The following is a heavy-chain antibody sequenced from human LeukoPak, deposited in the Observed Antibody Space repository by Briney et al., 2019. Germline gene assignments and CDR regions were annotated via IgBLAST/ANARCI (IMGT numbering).Heavy chain of an antibody. CDR1: GFTFSSYA. J-gene: IGHJ4*02. CDR3: AKLENNQSKYPTDY. Sequence: GGSLRLSCAASGFTFSSYAMSWVRQAPGKGLEWVSAISGSGGSTYYADSVKGRFTISRDNSKNTLYLQMNSLRAEDTAVYYCAKLENNQSKYPTDYWGQGTLVTVSS. V-gene: IGHV3-23*01. CDR2: ISGSGGST. D-gene: IGHD1-14*01.